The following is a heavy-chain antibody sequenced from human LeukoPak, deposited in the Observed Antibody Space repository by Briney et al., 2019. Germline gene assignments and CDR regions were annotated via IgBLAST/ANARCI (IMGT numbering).Heavy chain of an antibody. CDR1: GGTFSSYA. CDR2: MNPNSGNT. CDR3: ARGHWSGYTYNWFDP. Sequence: ASVKVSCKASGGTFSSYAINWVRQTTGQGLEWMGWMNPNSGNTGYAQKFQVRVTMTRTTSMSTAYMELNSLRSEDTAVYYCARGHWSGYTYNWFDPWGQGTLVTVSS. J-gene: IGHJ5*02. V-gene: IGHV1-8*02. D-gene: IGHD3-3*01.